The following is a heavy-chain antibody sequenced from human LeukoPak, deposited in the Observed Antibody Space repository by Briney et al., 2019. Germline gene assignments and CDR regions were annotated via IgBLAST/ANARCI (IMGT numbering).Heavy chain of an antibody. Sequence: PSETLSLTCTVSGGSISAGGYYWGWIRQPPGRGLEWIGCISYSGSTNYNPSLKSRLTMSVDTSKNQLSLKLRSVTAADTAVYYCARLWPGERPPDYWGQGTLVTVSS. D-gene: IGHD3-10*01. CDR1: GGSISAGGYY. CDR2: ISYSGST. J-gene: IGHJ4*02. CDR3: ARLWPGERPPDY. V-gene: IGHV4-39*01.